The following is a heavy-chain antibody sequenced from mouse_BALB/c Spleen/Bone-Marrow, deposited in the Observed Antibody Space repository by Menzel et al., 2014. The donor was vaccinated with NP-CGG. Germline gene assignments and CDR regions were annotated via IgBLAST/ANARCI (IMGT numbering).Heavy chain of an antibody. V-gene: IGHV1-14*01. D-gene: IGHD2-10*02. CDR3: ARGGYGNVYCAMDY. J-gene: IGHJ4*01. CDR2: INPYNDGT. Sequence: VQLQQPGPELVKPGASVKMSCKASGYTFTSYVMHWVKQKPGQGLEWIGYINPYNDGTKYNEKFKGKATLTSDKSSSTAYMELSSLTSEDSAVYYCARGGYGNVYCAMDYWGQGTSVTVSS. CDR1: GYTFTSYV.